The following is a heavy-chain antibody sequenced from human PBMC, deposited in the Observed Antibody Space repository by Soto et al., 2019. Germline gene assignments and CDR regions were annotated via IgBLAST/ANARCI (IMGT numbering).Heavy chain of an antibody. V-gene: IGHV4-4*02. J-gene: IGHJ6*02. D-gene: IGHD3-16*01. CDR3: ARVPPDEGDGMDV. CDR1: GGSSSSSNW. Sequence: QVQLQESGPGLLKPSGTLSLTCAVSGGSSSSSNWWSWVLPPPGQGMEWLGEIYHTGSNTYNPSRKSRVAISVDKSKKQFALKLSSVTAADTAVYYCARVPPDEGDGMDVWGQGTTVTVSS. CDR2: IYHTGSN.